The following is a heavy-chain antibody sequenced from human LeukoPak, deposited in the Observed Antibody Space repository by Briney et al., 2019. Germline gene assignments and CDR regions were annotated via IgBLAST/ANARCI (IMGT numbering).Heavy chain of an antibody. J-gene: IGHJ6*02. CDR3: AKDRGIVGATQAYYYYGMDV. CDR2: ISGSGGST. V-gene: IGHV3-23*01. D-gene: IGHD1-26*01. Sequence: GGSLRLSCAASGFTFSSYAMSWVRQAPGKGLEWVSAISGSGGSTYYADSVKGRFTISRDNSKNTLYLQMNSLRAEDTAVYYCAKDRGIVGATQAYYYYGMDVWGQGTTVTVSS. CDR1: GFTFSSYA.